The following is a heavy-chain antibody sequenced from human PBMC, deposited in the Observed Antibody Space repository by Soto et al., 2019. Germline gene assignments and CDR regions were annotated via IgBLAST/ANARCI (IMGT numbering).Heavy chain of an antibody. V-gene: IGHV4-59*01. CDR2: IYYSGST. J-gene: IGHJ6*02. CDR1: GGSISSYY. CDR3: ARVGGQLVPTGYYYYYGMDV. Sequence: PSETLSLTCTVSGGSISSYYWSWIRQPPGKGLEWIGYIYYSGSTNYNPSLKSRVTISVDTSKNQFSLKLSSVTAADTAVYYCARVGGQLVPTGYYYYYGMDVWGQGTTVTVSS. D-gene: IGHD6-6*01.